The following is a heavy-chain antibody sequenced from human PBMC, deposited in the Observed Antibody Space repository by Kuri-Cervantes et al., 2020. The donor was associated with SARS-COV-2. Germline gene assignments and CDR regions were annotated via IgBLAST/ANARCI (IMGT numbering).Heavy chain of an antibody. CDR3: ARTGYYDSSGPVGWFDP. Sequence: SQTLSLTCAVSGYSISSSNWWGWIRQPPGKGLEWIGYIYYSGSTYYNPSLKSRVTMSVDTSKNQFSLKLSSVTAVDTAEYYCARTGYYDSSGPVGWFDPWGQGTLVTVSS. D-gene: IGHD3-22*01. V-gene: IGHV4-28*01. CDR2: IYYSGST. J-gene: IGHJ5*02. CDR1: GYSISSSNW.